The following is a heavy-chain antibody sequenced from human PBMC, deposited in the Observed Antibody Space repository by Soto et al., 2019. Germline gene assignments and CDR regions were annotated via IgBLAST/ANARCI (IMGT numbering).Heavy chain of an antibody. Sequence: SETLSLTCVVYGGFVSSGTYYWSWIRQPPGKGLEWIGAMSHSGGTHFNPSLKSRVTISVDTSKNQFSLKMSSVTAADTALYYCARVERGTVTTVVDAFDIGGPGTLVTVSS. CDR3: ARVERGTVTTVVDAFDI. CDR1: GGFVSSGTYY. V-gene: IGHV4-61*01. D-gene: IGHD1-1*01. J-gene: IGHJ3*02. CDR2: MSHSGGT.